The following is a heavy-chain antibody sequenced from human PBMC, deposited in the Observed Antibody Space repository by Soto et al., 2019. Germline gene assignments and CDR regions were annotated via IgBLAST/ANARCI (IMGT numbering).Heavy chain of an antibody. J-gene: IGHJ6*02. Sequence: GSLRLSCSGSGVTLRDYGMHWFRQAPGKGLEWVAVIWYDGSNKYYADSVKGRFTISRDNSKNTLYLQMNSLRAEDTAVYYCARGPRKDYGDYETYYYGMDVWGQGTTVTVSS. D-gene: IGHD4-17*01. CDR2: IWYDGSNK. CDR3: ARGPRKDYGDYETYYYGMDV. CDR1: GVTLRDYG. V-gene: IGHV3-33*08.